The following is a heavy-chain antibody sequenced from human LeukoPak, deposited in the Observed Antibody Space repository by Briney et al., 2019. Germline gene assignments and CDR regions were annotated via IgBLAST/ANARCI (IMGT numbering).Heavy chain of an antibody. CDR1: EFTFSSNA. D-gene: IGHD5-24*01. Sequence: GGSLRLSCAASEFTFSSNAMSWVRQAPGKGLEWVSAISGSGDSTYYADSVKGRFTISRDNAKSTLSLQMNSLRAEDTAIYYCVRDNAYTFDYWGQGTLVTVSS. CDR2: ISGSGDST. CDR3: VRDNAYTFDY. V-gene: IGHV3-23*01. J-gene: IGHJ4*01.